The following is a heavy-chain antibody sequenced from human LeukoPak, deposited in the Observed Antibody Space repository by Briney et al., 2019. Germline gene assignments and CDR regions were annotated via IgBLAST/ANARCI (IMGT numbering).Heavy chain of an antibody. V-gene: IGHV4-34*01. CDR3: AVRLSYSSSSPFSY. CDR2: INHSGST. J-gene: IGHJ4*02. CDR1: GGSFSGYY. D-gene: IGHD6-6*01. Sequence: SETLSLTCAVYGGSFSGYYWSWIRQPPGKGLEWIGEINHSGSTNYNPSLKSRVTISVDTSKNQFSLKLSSVTAADTAVYYCAVRLSYSSSSPFSYWGQGTLVTVS.